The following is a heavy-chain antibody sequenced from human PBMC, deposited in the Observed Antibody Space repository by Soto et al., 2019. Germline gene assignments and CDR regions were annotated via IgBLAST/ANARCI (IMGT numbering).Heavy chain of an antibody. CDR3: AKGGRGGYDYIDY. CDR1: GFTFSSSG. Sequence: QVQLVESGGGVVQPGRSLRLSCAASGFTFSSSGLHWVRQAPGKGLEWVAVISYDGTNKYYADSGKGRFTISRDKSKNTLYLQMNSLRAEDTAVYYCAKGGRGGYDYIDYWGQGTLVTVSS. D-gene: IGHD5-12*01. CDR2: ISYDGTNK. J-gene: IGHJ4*02. V-gene: IGHV3-30*18.